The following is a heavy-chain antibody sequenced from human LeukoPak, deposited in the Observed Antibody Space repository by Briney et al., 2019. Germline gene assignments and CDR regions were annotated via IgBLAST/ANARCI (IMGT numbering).Heavy chain of an antibody. Sequence: GRSLRLSCAASGFTFSSYGMHWVRPAPGKGLEWVAVIWYDGSNKNYADSVKGRFTISRDNCKNTLYLQMNSLRVGDTAVYCCAKDPHQRIAVAGYFDYWGQGTLVTVSS. V-gene: IGHV3-33*06. J-gene: IGHJ4*02. CDR2: IWYDGSNK. CDR3: AKDPHQRIAVAGYFDY. D-gene: IGHD6-19*01. CDR1: GFTFSSYG.